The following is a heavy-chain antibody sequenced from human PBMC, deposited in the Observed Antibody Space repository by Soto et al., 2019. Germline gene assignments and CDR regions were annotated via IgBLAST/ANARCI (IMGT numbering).Heavy chain of an antibody. D-gene: IGHD2-15*01. CDR3: ARGIGSPGDY. J-gene: IGHJ4*02. CDR2: IYYSGST. V-gene: IGHV4-59*01. Sequence: SETLSLTCTVSGGSISSYYWSWIRQPPGKGLEWIGYIYYSGSTNYNPSLKSRVTISVDTSKNQFSLKLSSVTAADTAVYYCARGIGSPGDYWGQGTLVTVSS. CDR1: GGSISSYY.